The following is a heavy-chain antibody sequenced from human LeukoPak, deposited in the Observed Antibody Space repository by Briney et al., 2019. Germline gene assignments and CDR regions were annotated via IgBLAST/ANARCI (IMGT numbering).Heavy chain of an antibody. Sequence: GGSLRLSCAASGFTFSSYGMHWVRQAPSKGLEWVAVISYDGSNKYYADSVKGRFTISRDNSKNTLYLQMNSLRAEDTAVYYCAKITEWLSPYYYGMDVWGQGTTVTVSS. D-gene: IGHD3-3*01. CDR1: GFTFSSYG. CDR3: AKITEWLSPYYYGMDV. J-gene: IGHJ6*02. V-gene: IGHV3-30*18. CDR2: ISYDGSNK.